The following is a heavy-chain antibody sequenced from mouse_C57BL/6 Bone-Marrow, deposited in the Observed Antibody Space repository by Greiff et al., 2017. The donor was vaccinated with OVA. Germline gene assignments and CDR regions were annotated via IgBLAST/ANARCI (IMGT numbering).Heavy chain of an antibody. CDR3: ARDHFLRTY. J-gene: IGHJ3*01. Sequence: VQLKQSGPVLVKPGASVKMSCKASGYTFTDYYMNWVKQSHGKSLEWIGVINPYNSGTSYNQKFKGKATLTVDKSSSTAYMELNSLTSEDSAVYYCARDHFLRTYWGQGTLVTVSA. CDR1: GYTFTDYY. V-gene: IGHV1-19*01. CDR2: INPYNSGT.